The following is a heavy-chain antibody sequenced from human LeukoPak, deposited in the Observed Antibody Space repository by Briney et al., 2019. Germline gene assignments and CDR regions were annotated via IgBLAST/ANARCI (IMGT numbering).Heavy chain of an antibody. Sequence: SGTLSLTCTVSGGSINRGFYYWGWIRQPPGKGLAWIGSIYYSGTTYYNPSLKSRVTISVDTSRNQFSLQLTSVTVADTAVYFCARHRPSSTMSGIALWGQGTLVTVSS. CDR1: GGSINRGFYY. J-gene: IGHJ4*02. CDR2: IYYSGTT. D-gene: IGHD2-21*01. V-gene: IGHV4-39*01. CDR3: ARHRPSSTMSGIAL.